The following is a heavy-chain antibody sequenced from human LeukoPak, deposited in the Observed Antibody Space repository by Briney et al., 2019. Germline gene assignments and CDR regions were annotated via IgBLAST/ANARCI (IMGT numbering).Heavy chain of an antibody. CDR1: GGSISSYY. V-gene: IGHV4-59*01. CDR2: IFYSGST. D-gene: IGHD1-26*01. Sequence: SETLSLTCTVSGGSISSYYWSWIRQPPGKGLEWIGYIFYSGSTNYNPSLKSRVTISLDTSKNQFSLKLTSVSAADTAVYYCAREGGSYYHWFDPWGQGTLVTVSS. CDR3: AREGGSYYHWFDP. J-gene: IGHJ5*02.